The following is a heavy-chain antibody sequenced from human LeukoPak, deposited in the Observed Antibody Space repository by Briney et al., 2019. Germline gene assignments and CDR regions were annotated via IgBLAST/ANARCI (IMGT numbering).Heavy chain of an antibody. Sequence: GGSLRLSCAASGFTFSSYGMSWVRQAPGKGLEWVSAISGSGGSTYYADSVKGRFTISRDSSKNTLYLQMNSLRAEDTAVYYCAKDSQGWFGELLGYFDYWGQGTLVTVSS. CDR3: AKDSQGWFGELLGYFDY. CDR1: GFTFSSYG. CDR2: ISGSGGST. V-gene: IGHV3-23*01. J-gene: IGHJ4*02. D-gene: IGHD3-10*01.